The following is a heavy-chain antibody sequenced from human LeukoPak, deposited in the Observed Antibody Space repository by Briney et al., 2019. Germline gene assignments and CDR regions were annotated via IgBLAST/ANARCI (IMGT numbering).Heavy chain of an antibody. Sequence: GGSLRLSCAGSGFTFRSYGMHWVRQAPGKGLEWVAVISYDGSYKYYIDSVKGRFSISRDNSKNTLYLQMNSRRAEDTAVYYCAKILLAHRGDYWGQGTLVTVSS. CDR2: ISYDGSYK. D-gene: IGHD2-8*02. V-gene: IGHV3-30*18. J-gene: IGHJ4*02. CDR3: AKILLAHRGDY. CDR1: GFTFRSYG.